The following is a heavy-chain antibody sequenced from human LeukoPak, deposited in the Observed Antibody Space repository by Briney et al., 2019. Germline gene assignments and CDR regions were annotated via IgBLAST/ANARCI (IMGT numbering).Heavy chain of an antibody. CDR2: IYTSGST. CDR3: AGLAYSYGPLDYYVMDV. J-gene: IGHJ6*02. Sequence: PSETLSLTCTVSGGSISSYYWSWIRQPAGKGLEWIGRIYTSGSTNYNPSLKSRVTMSVDTSKNQFSLKLSSVTAADTAVYYCAGLAYSYGPLDYYVMDVWGQGTTVTVSS. CDR1: GGSISSYY. V-gene: IGHV4-4*07. D-gene: IGHD5-18*01.